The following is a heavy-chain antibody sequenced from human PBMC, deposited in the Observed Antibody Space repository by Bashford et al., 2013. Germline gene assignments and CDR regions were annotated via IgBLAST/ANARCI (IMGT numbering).Heavy chain of an antibody. J-gene: IGHJ4*02. CDR1: GFSLSTSGVG. CDR2: IYWDDDQ. CDR3: VRRLATSGHHFDY. V-gene: IGHV2-5*02. Sequence: SGPTLVKPTQTLTLTCTFSGFSLSTSGVGVGWIRQPPGKALEWLAVIYWDDDQHYNSSLKSRLTITKDTSKNRVVLTMTSMDPVDTATYYCVRRLATSGHHFDYWGQGTLVTVSS.